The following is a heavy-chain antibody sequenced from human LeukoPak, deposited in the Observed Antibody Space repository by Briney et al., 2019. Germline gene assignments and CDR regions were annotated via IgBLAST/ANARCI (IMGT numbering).Heavy chain of an antibody. V-gene: IGHV4-34*01. D-gene: IGHD1-26*01. CDR2: INHSGST. CDR1: GGSISSYY. CDR3: ARHSYNYYGLDV. J-gene: IGHJ6*02. Sequence: SGTLSLTCTVSGGSISSYYWSWIRQPPGKGLEWNGEINHSGSTNYNPSLKSRVTISVDTSNNHLSLRLTSVTAADTALYYCARHSYNYYGLDVWGQGTTITVSS.